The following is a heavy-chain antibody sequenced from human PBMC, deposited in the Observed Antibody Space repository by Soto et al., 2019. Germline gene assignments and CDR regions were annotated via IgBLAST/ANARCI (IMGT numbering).Heavy chain of an antibody. V-gene: IGHV1-8*01. J-gene: IGHJ4*02. CDR1: GYTFTSYD. D-gene: IGHD5-12*01. CDR2: MNPNSGNT. Sequence: QVQLVQSGAEVKKPGASVKVSCKASGYTFTSYDINWVRQATGQGLEWMGWMNPNSGNTGYAQKFQGRVTKTRNTSISTAYMELCSLRSEDTAVYYCARASRGPGRRYSGSSWGYWGQGTLVTVSS. CDR3: ARASRGPGRRYSGSSWGY.